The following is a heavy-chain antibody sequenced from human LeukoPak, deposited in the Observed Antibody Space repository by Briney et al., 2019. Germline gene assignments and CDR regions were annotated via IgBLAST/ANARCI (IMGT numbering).Heavy chain of an antibody. CDR3: ARDPAMVTIYYYYMDV. V-gene: IGHV3-21*01. CDR1: GFTSSSYS. CDR2: ISSSSSYI. J-gene: IGHJ6*03. D-gene: IGHD5-18*01. Sequence: GGSLRLSCAASGFTSSSYSMNWVRQAPGKGLEWVSSISSSSSYIYYADSVKGRFTISRDNAKNSLYLQMNSQRAEDTAVYYCARDPAMVTIYYYYMDVWGKGTTVTVSS.